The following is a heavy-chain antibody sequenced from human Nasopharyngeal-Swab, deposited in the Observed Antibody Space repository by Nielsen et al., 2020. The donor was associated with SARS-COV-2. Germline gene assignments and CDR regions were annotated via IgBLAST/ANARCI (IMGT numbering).Heavy chain of an antibody. CDR3: ARDTPYCSSTSCFNWFDP. CDR1: GGSISSYY. J-gene: IGHJ5*02. CDR2: IYYGGST. Sequence: GSLRLSCTVSGGSISSYYWSWIRQPPGKGLEWIGYIYYGGSTNYNPSLKSRVTISVDTSKNQFSLKLSSVTAADTAVYYCARDTPYCSSTSCFNWFDPWGQGTLVTVSS. V-gene: IGHV4-59*01. D-gene: IGHD2-2*01.